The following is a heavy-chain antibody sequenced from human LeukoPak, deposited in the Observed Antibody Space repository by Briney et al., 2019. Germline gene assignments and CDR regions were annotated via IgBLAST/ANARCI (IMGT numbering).Heavy chain of an antibody. D-gene: IGHD3-22*01. Sequence: ASVKVSCKASGYTFTGCYIHWVRQAPGQGLEWMGWINPNSGDTNYAQKFQGRVTMTRDTSISTAYMELSRLRSDDTAVYYCARAKFYDSSGHDAFGIWGQGTKVTVSS. J-gene: IGHJ3*02. CDR1: GYTFTGCY. CDR2: INPNSGDT. CDR3: ARAKFYDSSGHDAFGI. V-gene: IGHV1-2*02.